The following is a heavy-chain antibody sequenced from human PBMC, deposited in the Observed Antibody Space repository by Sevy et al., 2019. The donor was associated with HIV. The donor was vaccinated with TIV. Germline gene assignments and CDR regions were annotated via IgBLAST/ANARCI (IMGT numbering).Heavy chain of an antibody. V-gene: IGHV3-30*02. J-gene: IGHJ3*02. D-gene: IGHD3-10*01. Sequence: LSLTCAASGFTFRSYGMHLVRQAPGKGLEWVAFIRYDGSTKYYADSVKGRFTISRDNSKNTLYLQMNSLRGDDTSLYYCAKGLGMVQGALLSDDIWGQGTMVTVSS. CDR3: AKGLGMVQGALLSDDI. CDR1: GFTFRSYG. CDR2: IRYDGSTK.